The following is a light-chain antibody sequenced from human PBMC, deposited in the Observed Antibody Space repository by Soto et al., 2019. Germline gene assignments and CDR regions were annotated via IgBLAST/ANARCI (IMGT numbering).Light chain of an antibody. Sequence: EIARTQSPAPVSVSPGDRATVPGRPSESASCNLAWYQQKPGQAPRLLIYGASNRATGIPDRFSGSGSATEFTLTISSLQSEDFAVYYCQQFKKWPLTFGGGTNVEIK. CDR3: QQFKKWPLT. CDR2: GAS. J-gene: IGKJ4*01. CDR1: ESASCN. V-gene: IGKV3D-15*01.